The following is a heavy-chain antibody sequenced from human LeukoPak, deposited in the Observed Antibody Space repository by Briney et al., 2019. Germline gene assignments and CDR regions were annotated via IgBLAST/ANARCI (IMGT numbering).Heavy chain of an antibody. Sequence: GGSLRLSCSASGFVFTIYTMYWVRQAPGKGPEYVSTISGSDNGFSIYYADSVKGRFTLSRDNAKNTVYLQMNNLRAEDTAVYHCARAKPADFDLWGRGTLVTVSS. CDR1: GFVFTIYT. V-gene: IGHV3-64*04. J-gene: IGHJ2*01. CDR3: ARAKPADFDL. CDR2: ISGSDNGFSI.